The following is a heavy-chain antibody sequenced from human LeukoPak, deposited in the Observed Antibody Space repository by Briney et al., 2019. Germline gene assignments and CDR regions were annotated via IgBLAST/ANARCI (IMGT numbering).Heavy chain of an antibody. Sequence: GGSLRLSCAASGFTFSSYAMSWVRQAPGKGLEWVSAISGSGGSTYYADSVKGRFTISRDNSKNTLYLQMNSLRAEDTAVYYCAKDPGGRYSSGWYRFDYWGQGTLVTVSS. CDR2: ISGSGGST. D-gene: IGHD6-19*01. V-gene: IGHV3-23*01. J-gene: IGHJ4*02. CDR1: GFTFSSYA. CDR3: AKDPGGRYSSGWYRFDY.